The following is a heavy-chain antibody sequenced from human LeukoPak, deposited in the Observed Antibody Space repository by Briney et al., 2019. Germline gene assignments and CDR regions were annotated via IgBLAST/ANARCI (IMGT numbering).Heavy chain of an antibody. CDR1: GFTFSSYA. V-gene: IGHV3-30-3*01. Sequence: GGSLRLSCAASGFTFSSYAMHWVRQAPGKGLEWVAVISYDGSNKYYADSVKGRFTISRDNSKNTLYLQMNSLRAEDTAVYYCARDPSTRMDTYYYYYMDVWGKGTTVTVSS. D-gene: IGHD5-18*01. J-gene: IGHJ6*03. CDR3: ARDPSTRMDTYYYYYMDV. CDR2: ISYDGSNK.